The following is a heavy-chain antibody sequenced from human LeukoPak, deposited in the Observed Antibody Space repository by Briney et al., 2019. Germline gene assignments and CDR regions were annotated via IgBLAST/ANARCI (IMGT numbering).Heavy chain of an antibody. J-gene: IGHJ4*02. CDR3: TRGDNN. V-gene: IGHV4-61*02. D-gene: IGHD2/OR15-2a*01. CDR2: IYTSGNT. Sequence: PSETLSLTCTVSGGSISSGSNYWRWIRQPAGKGLEWIGRIYTSGNTHYKPSLKSRFTISLDTSKNQFSLKLSFVTAADTAVYYCTRGDNNWGQGTLVTVSS. CDR1: GGSISSGSNY.